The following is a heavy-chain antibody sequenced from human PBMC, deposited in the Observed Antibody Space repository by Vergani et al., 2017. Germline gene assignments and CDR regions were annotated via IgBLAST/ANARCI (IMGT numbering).Heavy chain of an antibody. Sequence: QVQLQESGPGLVKPSETLSLTCTVSGGSISNYYWSWIRQPPGKGLEWIGYIYYSGSTNYNPSLKSRVTISVDTSKNQFSLKLSSVTAADTAVYYCARQIGNYYYYYMDVWGKGP. V-gene: IGHV4-59*01. CDR1: GGSISNYY. D-gene: IGHD3-22*01. CDR3: ARQIGNYYYYYMDV. CDR2: IYYSGST. J-gene: IGHJ6*03.